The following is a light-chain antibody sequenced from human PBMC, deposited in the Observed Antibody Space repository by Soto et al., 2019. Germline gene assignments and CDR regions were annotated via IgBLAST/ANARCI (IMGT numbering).Light chain of an antibody. CDR2: GAS. V-gene: IGKV3-15*01. CDR3: LQYNNWPPYT. J-gene: IGKJ2*01. Sequence: MVMTQSPATLSVSPGERATLSCRASQSVSSNLAWYQQKPGQAPRLLISGASTRATGVPARFSGSGSGTEFTLTISSLYSEDFAVYYCLQYNNWPPYTFGQGTKLEIK. CDR1: QSVSSN.